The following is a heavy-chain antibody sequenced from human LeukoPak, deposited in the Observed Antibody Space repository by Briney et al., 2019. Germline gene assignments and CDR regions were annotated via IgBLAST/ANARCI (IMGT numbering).Heavy chain of an antibody. CDR1: GFTFSSYG. V-gene: IGHV3-23*01. CDR2: ISGSGGST. CDR3: AKDLGYCSSTSCYNFFDY. J-gene: IGHJ4*02. Sequence: GGTLRLSCAASGFTFSSYGMSWVRQAPGKGLEWVSAISGSGGSTYYADSVKGRFTISRDNSKNTLYLQMNSLRAEDTAVYYCAKDLGYCSSTSCYNFFDYWGQGTLVTVSS. D-gene: IGHD2-2*02.